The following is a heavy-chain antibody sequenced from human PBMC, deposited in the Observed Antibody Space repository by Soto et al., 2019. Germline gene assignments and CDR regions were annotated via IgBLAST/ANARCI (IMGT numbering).Heavy chain of an antibody. CDR1: GYTFTSYD. D-gene: IGHD2-8*01. CDR3: AVLGYCNNGVCYPYYYYYMDV. J-gene: IGHJ6*03. Sequence: ASVKVSCKASGYTFTSYDINWVRQATGQGLEWMGWMNPNSGNTGYAQKFQGRVTMTRNTSISTAYMELSSLRSEDTAVYYCAVLGYCNNGVCYPYYYYYMDVWGKGTTVNVSS. V-gene: IGHV1-8*01. CDR2: MNPNSGNT.